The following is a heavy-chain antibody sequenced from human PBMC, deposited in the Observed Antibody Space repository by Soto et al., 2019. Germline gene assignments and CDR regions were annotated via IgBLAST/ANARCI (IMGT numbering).Heavy chain of an antibody. D-gene: IGHD2-15*01. V-gene: IGHV1-2*04. J-gene: IGHJ4*02. CDR3: AREASGGSLTAFDY. CDR2: INPNSGGT. CDR1: GYTFTGYY. Sequence: ASVKVSCKAPGYTFTGYYMHWVRQAPGQGLEWMGWINPNSGGTNYAQKFQGWVTMTRDTSISTAYMELSRLRSDDTAVYYCAREASGGSLTAFDYWGQGTLVTV.